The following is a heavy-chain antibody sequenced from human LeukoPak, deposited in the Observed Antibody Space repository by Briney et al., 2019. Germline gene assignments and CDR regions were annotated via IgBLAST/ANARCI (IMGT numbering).Heavy chain of an antibody. V-gene: IGHV3-53*01. D-gene: IGHD2-2*01. CDR2: IYRGGSK. CDR1: GFPVSRNY. CDR3: ARYCSTTSCESPDAFDI. J-gene: IGHJ3*02. Sequence: PGGSLRLSCAASGFPVSRNYMSWVRQAPGKGLEWASVIYRGGSKYYADSVKGRFTISRDNPKNIVYLQMNSLRAEDTAVYYCARYCSTTSCESPDAFDIWGHGTMVTVSS.